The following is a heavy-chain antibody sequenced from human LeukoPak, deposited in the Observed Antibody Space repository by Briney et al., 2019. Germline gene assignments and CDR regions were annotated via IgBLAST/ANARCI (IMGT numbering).Heavy chain of an antibody. V-gene: IGHV3-23*01. D-gene: IGHD4-23*01. CDR2: ISNSGGST. J-gene: IGHJ3*02. CDR1: GFTFSSYW. Sequence: GGSLRLSCAASGFTFSSYWMSWVRQAPGKGLEWVSVISNSGGSTYYVDSVKGRFTISRDNSKNTVYLQMNSLRAEDTAVYYCAKDNGGNSYDAFDIWGQGTMVTVSS. CDR3: AKDNGGNSYDAFDI.